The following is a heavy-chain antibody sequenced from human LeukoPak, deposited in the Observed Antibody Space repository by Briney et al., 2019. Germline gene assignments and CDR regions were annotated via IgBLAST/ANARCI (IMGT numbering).Heavy chain of an antibody. Sequence: ASVKVSCKASGYTFTSYYMHWVRQAPGQGLEWMGIINPSGGSTSYAQKFQGRVTMTRDTSTSTVYMELSSLRSEDTAVYYCARGRGARASYYYYMDVWGKGTTVTVSS. V-gene: IGHV1-46*01. CDR1: GYTFTSYY. CDR2: INPSGGST. D-gene: IGHD1-26*01. J-gene: IGHJ6*03. CDR3: ARGRGARASYYYYMDV.